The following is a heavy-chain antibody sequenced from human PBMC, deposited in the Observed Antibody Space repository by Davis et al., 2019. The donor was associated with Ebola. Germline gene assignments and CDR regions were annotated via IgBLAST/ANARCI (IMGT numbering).Heavy chain of an antibody. CDR1: GFTFSGSA. V-gene: IGHV3-73*01. Sequence: GESLKISCAASGFTFSGSAMHWVRQASGKGLEWVGRIRSKANSYATAYAASVKGRFTISRDDSKNTAYLQMNSLKTEDTAVYYCSRTNGDGVDYWGQGTLVTVSS. J-gene: IGHJ4*02. CDR3: SRTNGDGVDY. D-gene: IGHD4-17*01. CDR2: IRSKANSYAT.